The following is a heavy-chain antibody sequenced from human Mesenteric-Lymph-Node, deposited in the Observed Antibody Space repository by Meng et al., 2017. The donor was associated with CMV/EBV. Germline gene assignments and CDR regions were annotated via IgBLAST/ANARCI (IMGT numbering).Heavy chain of an antibody. CDR2: IRYDGTNE. D-gene: IGHD3-10*01. V-gene: IGHV3-30*02. CDR1: GFTFIAYG. Sequence: GESLKISCAASGFTFIAYGIHWVRQAPGKGLEWVSFIRYDGTNEYYADSVKGRFTISRDNSKNTLYLQMNSLRAEDTAIYYCAKADYYGSGSYFSNVNFDYWGQGTLVTVSS. J-gene: IGHJ4*02. CDR3: AKADYYGSGSYFSNVNFDY.